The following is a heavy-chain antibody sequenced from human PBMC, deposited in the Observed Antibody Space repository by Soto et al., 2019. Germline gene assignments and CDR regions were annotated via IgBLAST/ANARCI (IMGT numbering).Heavy chain of an antibody. V-gene: IGHV4-31*03. CDR3: ARGYSCSGGSCYVY. J-gene: IGHJ4*02. CDR1: GGSISSGGYY. Sequence: QVQLQESGPGLVKPSQTLSLTCTVSGGSISSGGYYWTWIRQHPGKGLEWVGYIYDSGTTYYNPSLKSRVTISVDTSKNQFSLKLRSVTAADTAVYYCARGYSCSGGSCYVYWGQGTLVTVSS. D-gene: IGHD2-15*01. CDR2: IYDSGTT.